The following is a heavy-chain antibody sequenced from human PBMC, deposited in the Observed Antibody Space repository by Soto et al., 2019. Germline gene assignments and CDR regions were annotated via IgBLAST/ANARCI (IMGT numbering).Heavy chain of an antibody. CDR1: GFTFSDYY. CDR3: ARVMNYYYVFFDI. J-gene: IGHJ3*02. CDR2: ISSSGSTI. D-gene: IGHD3-10*02. V-gene: IGHV3-11*01. Sequence: GGALRLSCAASGFTFSDYYMSWIRQAPGKGQEWVSYISSSGSTIYYADTVKGRFTISRDNAKNSLYLRMNSLRAEDTAVYYCARVMNYYYVFFDIWGQGTMVTVSS.